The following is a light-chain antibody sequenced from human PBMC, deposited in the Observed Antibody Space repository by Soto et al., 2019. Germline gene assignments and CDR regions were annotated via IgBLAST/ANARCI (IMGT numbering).Light chain of an antibody. Sequence: EIVLTQSPATVPLPPGESATLSCRASQNIHSFLAWYQQRPGQAPRLLIYDASFRATAIPARFNGSGSGTDFTLTISRLEPEDFAVYYCQQRLFWPLFTFGQGTRLEIK. J-gene: IGKJ2*01. V-gene: IGKV3-11*01. CDR2: DAS. CDR3: QQRLFWPLFT. CDR1: QNIHSF.